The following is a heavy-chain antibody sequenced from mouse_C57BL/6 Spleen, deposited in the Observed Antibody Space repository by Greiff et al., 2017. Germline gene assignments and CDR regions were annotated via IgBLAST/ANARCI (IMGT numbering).Heavy chain of an antibody. D-gene: IGHD2-3*01. Sequence: QVQLQQPGAELVKPGASVKLSCKASGYTFTSYWITWVKQRPGQGLEWIGDIYPGTGSTNYNEKFKSKATLTVDTSSSTAYMQLSSLTSEDSAVYYCARTCDGDGGFDVWGTGTTVTVSS. J-gene: IGHJ1*03. V-gene: IGHV1-55*01. CDR2: IYPGTGST. CDR3: ARTCDGDGGFDV. CDR1: GYTFTSYW.